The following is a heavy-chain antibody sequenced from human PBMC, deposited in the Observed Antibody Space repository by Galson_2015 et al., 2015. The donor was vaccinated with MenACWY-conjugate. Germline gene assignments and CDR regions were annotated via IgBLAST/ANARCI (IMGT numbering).Heavy chain of an antibody. D-gene: IGHD1-26*01. CDR1: GYSFANYW. V-gene: IGHV5-51*01. Sequence: QSGAEGRKPGESLKISCRGSGYSFANYWVAWVRQMPGKGLEWVGLVDPVNSNIRYSPSLQGQVTISADESISTAYLQWSSLKASDTAMYYCARHPPGGRGMDVWGRGTTVTVSS. CDR2: VDPVNSNI. J-gene: IGHJ6*02. CDR3: ARHPPGGRGMDV.